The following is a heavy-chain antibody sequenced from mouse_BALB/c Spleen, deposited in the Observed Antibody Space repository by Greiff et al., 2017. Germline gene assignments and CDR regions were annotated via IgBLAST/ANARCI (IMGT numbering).Heavy chain of an antibody. CDR1: GFNIKDTY. CDR2: IDPANGNT. CDR3: ARYYYGSSYDYVDY. D-gene: IGHD1-1*01. J-gene: IGHJ2*01. V-gene: IGHV14-3*02. Sequence: EVQLQQSGAELVKPGASVKLSCTASGFNIKDTYMHWVKQRPEQGLEWIGRIDPANGNTKYDPKFQGKATITADTSSSTAYMQLSSLTSEDSAVYYCARYYYGSSYDYVDYWGQGTTLTVSS.